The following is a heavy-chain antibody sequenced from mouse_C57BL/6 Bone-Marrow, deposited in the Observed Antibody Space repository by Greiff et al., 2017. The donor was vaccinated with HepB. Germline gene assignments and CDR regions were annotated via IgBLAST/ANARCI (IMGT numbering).Heavy chain of an antibody. Sequence: EVQLQQSGPELVKPGASVKISCKASGYSFTGYYMNWVKQSPEKSLEWIGEINPSTGGTTYNQKFKAKATLTVDKSSSTAYMQLKSLTSEDSAVYYCATHYYGSSPFAYWGQGTLVTVSA. CDR3: ATHYYGSSPFAY. J-gene: IGHJ3*01. CDR1: GYSFTGYY. V-gene: IGHV1-42*01. D-gene: IGHD1-1*01. CDR2: INPSTGGT.